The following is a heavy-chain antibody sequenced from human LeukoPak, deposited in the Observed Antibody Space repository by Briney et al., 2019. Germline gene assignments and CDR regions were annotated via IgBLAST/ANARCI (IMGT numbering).Heavy chain of an antibody. CDR3: ARLAAVPG. CDR1: GYTFTGYY. CDR2: IHPNSGDT. D-gene: IGHD6-19*01. V-gene: IGHV1-2*02. Sequence: GASVKVSCKASGYTFTGYYLHWVRQAPGQGFEWMGWIHPNSGDTNYAQKFQGRVTVTRDTSISTAYMELSSLRSDDTAVYYCARLAAVPGWGQGTLDTVSS. J-gene: IGHJ1*01.